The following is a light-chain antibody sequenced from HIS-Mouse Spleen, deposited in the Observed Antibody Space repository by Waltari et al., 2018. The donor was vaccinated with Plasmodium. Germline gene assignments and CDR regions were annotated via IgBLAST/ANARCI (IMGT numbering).Light chain of an antibody. CDR1: QSISSW. CDR2: KAS. Sequence: MTQSPATLSVSPGERATLSCRASQSISSWLAWYQQKPGKAPKLLIYKASSLESGVPSRFSGSGSGTEFTLTISSLQPDDFATYYCQQYNSYSGTFGQGTKLEIK. CDR3: QQYNSYSGT. J-gene: IGKJ2*01. V-gene: IGKV1-5*03.